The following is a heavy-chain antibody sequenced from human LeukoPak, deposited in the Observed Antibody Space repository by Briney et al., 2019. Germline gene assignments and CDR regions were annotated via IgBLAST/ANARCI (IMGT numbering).Heavy chain of an antibody. CDR3: ARGGKWDVTPFDY. Sequence: GGSLRLSCAASGFTFSSYWMHWVRQAPGKGLEWVSTISGGGGSTYYADSVKGRFTISRDNSKNTLYLQVNSLRAEDTAVYYCARGGKWDVTPFDYWGQGALVTVSS. CDR2: ISGGGGST. D-gene: IGHD1-26*01. V-gene: IGHV3-23*01. CDR1: GFTFSSYW. J-gene: IGHJ4*02.